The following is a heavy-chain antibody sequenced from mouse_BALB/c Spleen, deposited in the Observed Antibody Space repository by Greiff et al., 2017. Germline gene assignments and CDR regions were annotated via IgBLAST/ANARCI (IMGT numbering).Heavy chain of an antibody. J-gene: IGHJ2*01. CDR2: ILPGSGST. D-gene: IGHD1-2*01. Sequence: VQRVESGAELMKPGASVKISCKATGYTFSSYWIEWVKQRPGHGLEWIGEILPGSGSTNYNEKFKGKATFTADTSSNTAYMQLSSLTSEDSAVYYCARWGTTALFDYWGQGTTLTVSS. CDR1: GYTFSSYW. V-gene: IGHV1-9*01. CDR3: ARWGTTALFDY.